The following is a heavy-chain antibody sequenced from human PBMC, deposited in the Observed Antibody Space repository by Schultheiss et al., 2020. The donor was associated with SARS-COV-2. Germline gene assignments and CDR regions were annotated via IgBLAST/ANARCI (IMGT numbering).Heavy chain of an antibody. Sequence: SETLSLTCTVSGGSISSSNYYWGWIRQPPGKGLEWVGCIYYSGSTYYNPSLKSRVTISVDTSKNQFSLKLSSVTAADTAVYYCARGYRPNVWGQGTTVTVSS. CDR1: GGSISSSNYY. D-gene: IGHD1-1*01. J-gene: IGHJ6*02. CDR3: ARGYRPNV. V-gene: IGHV4-39*07. CDR2: IYYSGST.